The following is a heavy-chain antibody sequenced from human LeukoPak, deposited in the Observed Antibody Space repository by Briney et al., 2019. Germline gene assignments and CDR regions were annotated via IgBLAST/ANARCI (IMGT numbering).Heavy chain of an antibody. V-gene: IGHV3-66*01. Sequence: PGGSLRLSCAASGFTVSSNYMSWVRQAPGKGLEWVSVIYSGGSTYYADSVKGRFTISRDNSKNTLYLQMNSLRAEDTAVYYCARDSHPDSSGYYPDYWGQGTLVTVSS. CDR2: IYSGGST. CDR3: ARDSHPDSSGYYPDY. D-gene: IGHD3-22*01. J-gene: IGHJ4*02. CDR1: GFTVSSNY.